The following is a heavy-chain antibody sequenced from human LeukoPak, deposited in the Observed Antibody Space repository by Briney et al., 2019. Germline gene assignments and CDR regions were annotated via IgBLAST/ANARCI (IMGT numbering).Heavy chain of an antibody. CDR3: ARGSNSFRDY. J-gene: IGHJ4*02. V-gene: IGHV4-59*01. Sequence: PSETLSLTCTVSGGSISSYYWSWIRQPPGKGLEWIGYIYYSGSTNYNPSLKSRVTISVDTSKNQFSLKLSSVTAADTAVYYCARGSNSFRDYWGQGTLVTVSS. CDR1: GGSISSYY. CDR2: IYYSGST.